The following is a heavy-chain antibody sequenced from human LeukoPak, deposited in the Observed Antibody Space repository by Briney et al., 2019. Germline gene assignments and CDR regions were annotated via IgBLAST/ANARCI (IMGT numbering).Heavy chain of an antibody. D-gene: IGHD3-10*01. CDR3: ARKTYGSGSYHFDY. Sequence: SETLSLTCTVSGGSISSSSYYWGWIRQPPRKGLEWIGYIYYTGSTNYNPSLKSRVTISVDTSKNQFSLKLSSVTAADTAVYYCARKTYGSGSYHFDYWGQGTLVTVSS. CDR1: GGSISSSSYY. V-gene: IGHV4-61*05. CDR2: IYYTGST. J-gene: IGHJ4*02.